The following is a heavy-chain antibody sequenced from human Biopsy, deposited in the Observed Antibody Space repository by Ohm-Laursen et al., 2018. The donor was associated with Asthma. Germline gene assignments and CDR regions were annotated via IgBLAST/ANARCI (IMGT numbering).Heavy chain of an antibody. V-gene: IGHV4-30-4*01. CDR1: GGSISSGAYY. CDR3: ARRGGVRRYFDY. J-gene: IGHJ4*02. Sequence: SQTLSLTCTVSGGSISSGAYYCSWVRQPPGKGLEWIGYIYYIGSTYYNPSLKSRVAISLDTSKNQFSLKLSSVTAADTAVYFCARRGGVRRYFDYWGQGTLVTVSS. CDR2: IYYIGST. D-gene: IGHD3-16*01.